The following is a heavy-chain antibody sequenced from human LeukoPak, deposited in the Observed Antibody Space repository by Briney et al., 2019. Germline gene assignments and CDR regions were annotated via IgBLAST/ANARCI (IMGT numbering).Heavy chain of an antibody. D-gene: IGHD6-13*01. CDR1: RFTFRRYA. V-gene: IGHV3-23*01. J-gene: IGHJ4*02. CDR2: ISGSGNHT. CDR3: VRESIAAAGTFDY. Sequence: PGGSLRLSCAASRFTFRRYAMSWVRQAPGKGLEWVSSISGSGNHTYYADSVKGRFTISRDNSKNTLYLQMNSLRAEDTAVYYCVRESIAAAGTFDYWGQGTLVTVSS.